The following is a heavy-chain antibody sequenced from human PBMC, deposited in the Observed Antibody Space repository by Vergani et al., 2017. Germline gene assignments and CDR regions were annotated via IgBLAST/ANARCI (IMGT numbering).Heavy chain of an antibody. J-gene: IGHJ6*03. D-gene: IGHD1-1*01. CDR3: ARDFLTRVTTLDYYYMGV. CDR2: ISYDGDTT. V-gene: IGHV3-30*03. Sequence: HVQMVESGGGVVQPGRSLRLSCAVSGFRFSDYGMHWVRQAPGRGLEWVALISYDGDTTYYEDSVKGRFTISRDNSKNTLFLQMHSLGVEDTAVYYCARDFLTRVTTLDYYYMGVWGKGTTVTVSS. CDR1: GFRFSDYG.